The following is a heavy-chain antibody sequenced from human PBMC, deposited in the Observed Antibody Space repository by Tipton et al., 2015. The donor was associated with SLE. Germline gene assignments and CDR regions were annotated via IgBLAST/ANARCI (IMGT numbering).Heavy chain of an antibody. Sequence: TLSLTCAVYGGSFSGYYWSWIRQPPGKGLEWIGEINHSGSTNYNPSLKSRVTISVDTSKNQFSLKLSSVTAADTAVYYCARVVAAAGTAFDIWGQGTMVTLTS. V-gene: IGHV4-34*01. D-gene: IGHD6-13*01. J-gene: IGHJ3*02. CDR2: INHSGST. CDR3: ARVVAAAGTAFDI. CDR1: GGSFSGYY.